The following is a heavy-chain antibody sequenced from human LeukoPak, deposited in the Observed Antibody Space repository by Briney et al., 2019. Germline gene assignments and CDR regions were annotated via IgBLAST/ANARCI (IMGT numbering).Heavy chain of an antibody. Sequence: PGGSLRLSCAASGFTFSSYTMSWVRQAPGKGLEWVSVIYSGGRTYYADSVKGRFSISRDNSKNTLYLQMNSLSAEDTAVYYCARVGNSGYYDSTGYWASWFDPWGQGTLVTVSS. CDR1: GFTFSSYT. J-gene: IGHJ5*02. CDR2: IYSGGRT. CDR3: ARVGNSGYYDSTGYWASWFDP. V-gene: IGHV3-53*01. D-gene: IGHD3-22*01.